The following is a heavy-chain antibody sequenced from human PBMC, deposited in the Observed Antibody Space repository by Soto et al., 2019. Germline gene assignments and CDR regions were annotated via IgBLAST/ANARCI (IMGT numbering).Heavy chain of an antibody. V-gene: IGHV4-34*01. D-gene: IGHD3-16*01. CDR1: GGSFSGYY. Sequence: PSETLSLTCAVYGGSFSGYYWTWIRQPPGKGLECIGEIDHYGSTNYNPSLKSRVTMSVDTSKNQFSLKLTSVTAADTAVYYCARVAKLIYDRPLLSRRSSNWFDYWGQGTLVTVSS. CDR3: ARVAKLIYDRPLLSRRSSNWFDY. CDR2: IDHYGST. J-gene: IGHJ5*01.